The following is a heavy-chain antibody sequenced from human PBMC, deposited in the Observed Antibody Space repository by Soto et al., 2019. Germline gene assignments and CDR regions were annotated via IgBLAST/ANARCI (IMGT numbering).Heavy chain of an antibody. V-gene: IGHV1-18*01. Sequence: QVQLVQSGAEVKKPGASVKVSCKASGYTFTNYGISWVRQAPGQGLEWMGWISAYNGNTNYAQKLQGRVTMTTDTSTSTAYMELRSLRSDDTAVYYCARDRYYYDSSGYYLFDYWGQGTLVPVSS. CDR2: ISAYNGNT. J-gene: IGHJ4*02. CDR3: ARDRYYYDSSGYYLFDY. CDR1: GYTFTNYG. D-gene: IGHD3-22*01.